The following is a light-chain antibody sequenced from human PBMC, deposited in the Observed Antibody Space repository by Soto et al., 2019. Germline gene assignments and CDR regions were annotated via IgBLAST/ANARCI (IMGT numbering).Light chain of an antibody. Sequence: ESVMTQSPLSLSVTPGEPASISCRSSQSLLHSNGYNYLDWYLQKPGQSPQLLIYLGSFRAAGVPXXDSGRGSGTEFTLKISRVEEADVGVYFCMQARRTPSFGGGTKVEIK. CDR3: MQARRTPS. CDR2: LGS. V-gene: IGKV2-28*01. J-gene: IGKJ4*01. CDR1: QSLLHSNGYNY.